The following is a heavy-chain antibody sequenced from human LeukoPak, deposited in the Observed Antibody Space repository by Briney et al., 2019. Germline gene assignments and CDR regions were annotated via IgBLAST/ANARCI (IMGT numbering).Heavy chain of an antibody. D-gene: IGHD3-22*01. J-gene: IGHJ4*02. CDR2: IQYDGSNE. CDR1: GFIFRTYG. CDR3: GKHDSSYSGN. Sequence: SGGSLRLSCAASGFIFRTYGMHWVRQAPGKGLEWVSFIQYDGSNEHYADSVNGRFTISRDNSRNTLYLQMSSLRPEDTAVYYCGKHDSSYSGNWGQGTLVTVSS. V-gene: IGHV3-30*02.